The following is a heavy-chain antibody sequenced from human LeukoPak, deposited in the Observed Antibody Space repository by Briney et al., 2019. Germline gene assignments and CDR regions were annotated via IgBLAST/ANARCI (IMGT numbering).Heavy chain of an antibody. J-gene: IGHJ4*02. Sequence: GESLRLSCAASGFTFSSYALGWVRQAPGKGLEWVSSISDSGGSTYYADSVKGRFTISRDNSKNTLYLQMNSLRADDTAVYYCAKLTPPLDYSDPDFDYWGQGTLVTVSS. D-gene: IGHD4-17*01. CDR2: ISDSGGST. CDR3: AKLTPPLDYSDPDFDY. V-gene: IGHV3-23*01. CDR1: GFTFSSYA.